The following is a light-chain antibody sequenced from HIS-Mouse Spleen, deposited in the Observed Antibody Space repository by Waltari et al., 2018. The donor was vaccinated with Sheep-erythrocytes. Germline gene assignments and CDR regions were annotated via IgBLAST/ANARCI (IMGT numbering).Light chain of an antibody. V-gene: IGLV3-10*01. CDR3: YSTDSSGNHRV. J-gene: IGLJ2*01. CDR1: ALPKKY. CDR2: EDS. Sequence: SYELTQPPSVSVSPGQTARITCSGDALPKKYAYWYQQKSGQAPVLVIYEDSKRPSGIPERFSGSSSGKMATLTISGAQVDDEADYYCYSTDSSGNHRVFGGGTKLTVL.